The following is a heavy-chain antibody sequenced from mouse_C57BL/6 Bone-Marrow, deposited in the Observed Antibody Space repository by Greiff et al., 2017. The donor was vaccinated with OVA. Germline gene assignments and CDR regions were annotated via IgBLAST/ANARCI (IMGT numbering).Heavy chain of an antibody. J-gene: IGHJ2*01. CDR1: GYTFTSYW. V-gene: IGHV1-64*01. D-gene: IGHD1-1*01. CDR3: ARSTTGVAAY. Sequence: QVQLQQPGAELVKPGASVKLSCKASGYTFTSYWMHWVQQRPGQGLEWIGMIHPNSGSTNYNEKLKSKATLTVAKSSTTAYMQLSILTSEDAAVYYCARSTTGVAAYWGQGTTLTVSS. CDR2: IHPNSGST.